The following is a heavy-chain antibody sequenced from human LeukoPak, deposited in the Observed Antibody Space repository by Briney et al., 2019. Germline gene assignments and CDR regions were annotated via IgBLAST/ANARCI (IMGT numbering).Heavy chain of an antibody. V-gene: IGHV4-34*01. CDR3: WFRGVIDAFDI. CDR1: GGSFSGYY. J-gene: IGHJ3*02. D-gene: IGHD3-10*01. Sequence: SETLSLTCAVYGGSFSGYYWSWIRQPPGKGLEWIGEINHSGSTNYNPSLKSRVTISVDTSKNQFSLKLSSVTAADTAVYYCWFRGVIDAFDIWGQGTMVTVSS. CDR2: INHSGST.